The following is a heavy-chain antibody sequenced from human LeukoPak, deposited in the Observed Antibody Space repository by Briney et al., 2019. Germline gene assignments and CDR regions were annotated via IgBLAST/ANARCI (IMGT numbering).Heavy chain of an antibody. CDR1: GGILSSYA. Sequence: SVKVSCKASGGILSSYAISWVRPAPGQGLEWTGGILPIFGTANYAQKFQGRVTITTDESTSTAYMELSSVRSEETAVYYCARSTDIVATFDHWRQGTRDTVSS. D-gene: IGHD5-12*01. CDR2: ILPIFGTA. CDR3: ARSTDIVATFDH. J-gene: IGHJ4*02. V-gene: IGHV1-69*05.